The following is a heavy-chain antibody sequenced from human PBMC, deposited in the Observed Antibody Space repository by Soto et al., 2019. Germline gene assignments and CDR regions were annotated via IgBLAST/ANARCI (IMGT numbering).Heavy chain of an antibody. D-gene: IGHD3-3*01. CDR3: ARDVLRFLEWPGENFDY. V-gene: IGHV1-18*04. J-gene: IGHJ4*02. CDR2: ISAYNGNT. CDR1: GYTFTSYG. Sequence: ASVKVSCKASGYTFTSYGISWVRQAPGQGLEWMGWISAYNGNTNYAQKLQGRVTMTTDTSTSTAYMELRSLRSDDTAVYYCARDVLRFLEWPGENFDYWGQGTLVTVSS.